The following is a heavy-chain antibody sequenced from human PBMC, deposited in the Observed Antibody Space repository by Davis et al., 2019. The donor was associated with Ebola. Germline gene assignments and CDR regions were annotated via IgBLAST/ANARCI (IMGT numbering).Heavy chain of an antibody. V-gene: IGHV1-18*01. CDR1: GYTFTSYG. Sequence: ASVTVSCQASGYTFTSYGISWVRQAPGQVPDSMGWISAYNGITNYAQKLQDRVTITSDTSTSTAYMDLRSLKSDDTAVYYCARRANMVRGVIITNNGMDVWGQGTTVTVSS. CDR2: ISAYNGIT. J-gene: IGHJ6*02. CDR3: ARRANMVRGVIITNNGMDV. D-gene: IGHD3-10*01.